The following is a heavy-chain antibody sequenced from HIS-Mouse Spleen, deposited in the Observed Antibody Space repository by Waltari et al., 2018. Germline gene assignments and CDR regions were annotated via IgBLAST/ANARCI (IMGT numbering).Heavy chain of an antibody. D-gene: IGHD3-22*01. CDR3: AKVGLYDSRGTLKGRRVNWYFDL. CDR2: ISWNSGSI. V-gene: IGHV3-9*01. J-gene: IGHJ2*01. Sequence: LEWVSGISWNSGSIGYADSVKGRFTISRDNAKNSLYLQMNSLRAEDTALYYCAKVGLYDSRGTLKGRRVNWYFDLWGRGTLVTVSS.